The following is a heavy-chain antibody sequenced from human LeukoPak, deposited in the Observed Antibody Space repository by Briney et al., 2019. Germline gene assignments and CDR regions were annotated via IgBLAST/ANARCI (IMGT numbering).Heavy chain of an antibody. CDR2: INHSGST. CDR3: TSSPPPGATAYGVVDL. D-gene: IGHD3-16*01. Sequence: PSETLSLTCAVYGGSFSGSYWSWIRQPPGKGLEWIGEINHSGSTNYNPSLKSRVTISIDTSKNQFSLKLRSVTAADTAVYYCTSSPPPGATAYGVVDLWGQGTLVTVSS. J-gene: IGHJ4*02. V-gene: IGHV4-34*01. CDR1: GGSFSGSY.